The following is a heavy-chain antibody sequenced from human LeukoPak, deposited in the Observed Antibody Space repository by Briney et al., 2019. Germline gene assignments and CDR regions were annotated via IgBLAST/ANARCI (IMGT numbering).Heavy chain of an antibody. CDR3: AKGGTTIFGVVSDYYYYGMDV. V-gene: IGHV3-23*01. D-gene: IGHD3-3*01. CDR2: ISGSGGST. CDR1: GFTFSSYA. Sequence: GGPLRLSCAASGFTFSSYAMSWVRQAPGKGLEWVSAISGSGGSTYYADSVKGRFTISRDNSKNTLYLQMNSLRAEDTAVYYCAKGGTTIFGVVSDYYYYGMDVWGQGTTVTVSS. J-gene: IGHJ6*02.